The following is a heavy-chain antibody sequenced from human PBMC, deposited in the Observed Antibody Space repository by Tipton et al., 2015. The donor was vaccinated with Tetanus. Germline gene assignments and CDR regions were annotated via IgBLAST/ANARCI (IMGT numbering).Heavy chain of an antibody. V-gene: IGHV4-34*01. CDR1: GGSFSLYY. D-gene: IGHD2-2*01. Sequence: LRLSCTVSGGSFSLYYWNWVRQSPDKGLEWLGDVVYDGTRYYNPSLNSRVTISLDTSMNQVSLTLTSVTAADTALYYCARGVPYSTTMGSDWFDPWGQGTLVTVSS. J-gene: IGHJ5*02. CDR2: VVYDGTR. CDR3: ARGVPYSTTMGSDWFDP.